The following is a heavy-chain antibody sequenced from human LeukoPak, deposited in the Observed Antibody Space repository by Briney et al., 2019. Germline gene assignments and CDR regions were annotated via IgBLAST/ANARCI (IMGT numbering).Heavy chain of an antibody. J-gene: IGHJ5*02. V-gene: IGHV3-21*01. CDR3: ASGWEYSSSSWGTVDP. Sequence: GGSLRLSCAVSGFTFSSYSMNWVRQAPGQGLEWVSSISSSSSYIYYADSVKGRFTISRDNAKNSLYLQMNSLRAEDTAVYYCASGWEYSSSSWGTVDPWGQGTLVTVSS. CDR1: GFTFSSYS. D-gene: IGHD6-6*01. CDR2: ISSSSSYI.